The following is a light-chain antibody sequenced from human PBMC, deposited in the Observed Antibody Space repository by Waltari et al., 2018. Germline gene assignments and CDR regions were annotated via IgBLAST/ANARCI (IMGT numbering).Light chain of an antibody. CDR3: MQGTHWPYT. Sequence: ENVLTQSPGTLSLSPGERATLSCRASQSVFSNYLAWYQQKPGQAPRVLIYGASSRAPGIPDRFSGSGSGTDFTLTISRVEAEDVGVYYCMQGTHWPYTFGQGTKLEIK. CDR1: QSVFSNY. V-gene: IGKV3D-20*02. J-gene: IGKJ2*01. CDR2: GAS.